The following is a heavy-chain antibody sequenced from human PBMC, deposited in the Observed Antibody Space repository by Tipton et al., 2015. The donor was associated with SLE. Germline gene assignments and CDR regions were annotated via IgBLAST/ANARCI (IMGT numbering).Heavy chain of an antibody. Sequence: TLSLTCTVSGGSISSSSYYWGWIRQPPGKGLEWIGSIYYSGSTYYNPSLKSRVTISVDTSMNQFSLKLSSVTAADTAVYYCARGEITVTVFDQWRQGTLVPVPS. D-gene: IGHD4-17*01. J-gene: IGHJ4*02. CDR3: ARGEITVTVFDQ. CDR1: GGSISSSSYY. CDR2: IYYSGST. V-gene: IGHV4-39*07.